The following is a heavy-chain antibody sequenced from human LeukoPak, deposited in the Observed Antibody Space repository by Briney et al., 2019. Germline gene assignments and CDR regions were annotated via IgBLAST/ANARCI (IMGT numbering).Heavy chain of an antibody. CDR1: GGSFSGYY. CDR2: INHSGST. Sequence: PSETLSLTCAVYGGSFSGYYWSWIRQPPGKGLEWIGEINHSGSTNYNPSLKSRVTISVDTSKDQFSLNLTSVTAADTAVYYCARAGCCSGGTCYSGSFDYWGQGTLVTVSS. CDR3: ARAGCCSGGTCYSGSFDY. V-gene: IGHV4-34*01. J-gene: IGHJ4*02. D-gene: IGHD2-15*01.